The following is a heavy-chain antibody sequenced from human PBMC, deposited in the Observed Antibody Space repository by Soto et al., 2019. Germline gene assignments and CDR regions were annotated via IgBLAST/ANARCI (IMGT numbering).Heavy chain of an antibody. Sequence: SVKVSCKASGGTFSSYVISWVRQARGQGLEWMGGIIPIFCTANYAQKFQGRVTITADKSTSTAYMELSSLRSEDTAVYYCARAASSSSWYYFDYWGQGTLVTVSS. CDR3: ARAASSSSWYYFDY. J-gene: IGHJ4*02. CDR2: IIPIFCTA. D-gene: IGHD6-13*01. CDR1: GGTFSSYV. V-gene: IGHV1-69*06.